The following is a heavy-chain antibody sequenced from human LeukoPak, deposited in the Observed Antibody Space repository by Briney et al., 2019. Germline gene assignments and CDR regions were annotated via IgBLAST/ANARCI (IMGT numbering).Heavy chain of an antibody. V-gene: IGHV3-33*01. D-gene: IGHD6-13*01. Sequence: GTSLRVSCAASGFIFSSYAMHWVRQAPGTGLEWVAVIWSDGTREYYIDSVEGRFTISRDNSKNTLYLQMNSLRAEDTAVYSCARGVAENGNPNYFDPWGRGTLVTVSS. J-gene: IGHJ5*02. CDR1: GFIFSSYA. CDR2: IWSDGTRE. CDR3: ARGVAENGNPNYFDP.